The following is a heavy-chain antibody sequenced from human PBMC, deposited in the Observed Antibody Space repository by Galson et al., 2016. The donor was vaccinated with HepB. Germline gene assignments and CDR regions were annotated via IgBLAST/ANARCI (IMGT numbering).Heavy chain of an antibody. CDR1: GGSVISGSHY. Sequence: TLSLTCSVSGGSVISGSHYWTWIRQPPGKALEWLAVIYWDDDKRYSPSLKNRLSIMKDSPKNQVVLTMANVDPVDTARYYCVHRGFGELLAYWGQGILVTVSS. V-gene: IGHV2-5*08. D-gene: IGHD3-10*01. CDR2: IYWDDDK. CDR3: VHRGFGELLAY. J-gene: IGHJ4*02.